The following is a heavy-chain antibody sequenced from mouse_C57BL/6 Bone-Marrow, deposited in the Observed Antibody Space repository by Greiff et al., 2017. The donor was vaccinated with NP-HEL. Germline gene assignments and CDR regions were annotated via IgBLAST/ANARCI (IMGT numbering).Heavy chain of an antibody. CDR1: GYTFTDHT. D-gene: IGHD2-12*01. CDR2: IYPRDGST. CDR3: ARWGAYYSPFAY. V-gene: IGHV1-78*01. J-gene: IGHJ3*01. Sequence: QVQLKESDAELVKPGASVKISCKVSGYTFTDHTIHWMKQRPEQGLDWIGYIYPRDGSTKYNEKFKGKATLTADKASSTAYMQLNSLTSEDSAVYFCARWGAYYSPFAYWGQGTLVTVSA.